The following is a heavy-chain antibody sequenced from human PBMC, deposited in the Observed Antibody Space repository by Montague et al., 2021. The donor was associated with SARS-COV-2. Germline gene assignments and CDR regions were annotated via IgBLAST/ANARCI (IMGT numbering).Heavy chain of an antibody. CDR3: ARVHFVSSGWYPDAFDI. V-gene: IGHV4-31*03. J-gene: IGHJ3*02. CDR1: GGSITSGGYD. Sequence: TLSLTRTVSGGSITSGGYDWSWIRQHPGKGLEWIGYIYYSGSTYYXPSLKSRLTISVDTSKNQFSLKLSSVTAADTAVYYCARVHFVSSGWYPDAFDIWGQGTMVTVSS. D-gene: IGHD6-19*01. CDR2: IYYSGST.